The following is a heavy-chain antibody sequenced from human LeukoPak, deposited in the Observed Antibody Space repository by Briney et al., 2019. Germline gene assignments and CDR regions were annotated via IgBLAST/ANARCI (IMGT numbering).Heavy chain of an antibody. J-gene: IGHJ4*02. CDR3: AKNGGAVAGTFHFDY. Sequence: QPGGSLRLSCAASGFTFSSYAMSWVRQAPGKGLEWVSTISGSGGVTYYADSVKGRFTISRDNSKNTLYLQMNSLRAEDTAVYYCAKNGGAVAGTFHFDYWGQGTLVTVSS. D-gene: IGHD6-19*01. V-gene: IGHV3-23*01. CDR2: ISGSGGVT. CDR1: GFTFSSYA.